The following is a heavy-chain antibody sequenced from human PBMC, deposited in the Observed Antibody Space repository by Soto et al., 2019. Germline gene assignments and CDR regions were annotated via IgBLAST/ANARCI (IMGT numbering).Heavy chain of an antibody. Sequence: ASVKVSCKASGYTFTGYYMHWVRQAPGQGLEWMGWINPNSGGTNYGQKFQGRVTMTRDTSISTAYMELSRLRSDDTAVYCCAGGGITRFRGGDESWFDPWGQGTLVTVCS. J-gene: IGHJ5*02. CDR2: INPNSGGT. CDR3: AGGGITRFRGGDESWFDP. CDR1: GYTFTGYY. V-gene: IGHV1-2*02. D-gene: IGHD3-10*01.